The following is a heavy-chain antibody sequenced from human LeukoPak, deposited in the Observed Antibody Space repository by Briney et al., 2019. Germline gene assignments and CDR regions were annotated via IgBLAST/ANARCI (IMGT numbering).Heavy chain of an antibody. V-gene: IGHV3-33*01. Sequence: GGSLRLSCAASGFTFSSYGMHWVRQAPGKGLEWVAVIWYDGSNKYYADSVKGRFTISRDNSKNTLYLQMNSLRAEDTAVYYCARRDEIYYYYMDVWGKGTTVTVSS. D-gene: IGHD5-24*01. J-gene: IGHJ6*03. CDR3: ARRDEIYYYYMDV. CDR2: IWYDGSNK. CDR1: GFTFSSYG.